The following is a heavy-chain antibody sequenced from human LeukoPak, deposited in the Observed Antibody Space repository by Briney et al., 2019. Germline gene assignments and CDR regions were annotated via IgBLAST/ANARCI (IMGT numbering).Heavy chain of an antibody. CDR1: GFTFNSYA. D-gene: IGHD1-26*01. Sequence: PGGSLRLSCAASGFTFNSYAMSWVRQAPGKGLEWVSLISGSGGATYYADSMKGRFTISRDNSKNTLYLQMNSLRAEDAAVYYCAKDGIVGTTSPDYFDYWGQGTLVTVSS. CDR2: ISGSGGAT. V-gene: IGHV3-23*01. J-gene: IGHJ4*02. CDR3: AKDGIVGTTSPDYFDY.